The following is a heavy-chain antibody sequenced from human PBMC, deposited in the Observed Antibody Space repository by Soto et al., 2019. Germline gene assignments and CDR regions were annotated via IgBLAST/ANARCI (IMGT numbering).Heavy chain of an antibody. CDR3: ARTGGDYGDYVFDY. Sequence: QVQLVESGGGVVQPGRSLRLSCAASGFTFSSFAMHWVRQAPGKGLEWVAFISYDGSNKYSADSVEGRFTISRDNSKSTLYLQMNSLRAEDTAVYYCARTGGDYGDYVFDYWGQGTLVTVSS. CDR2: ISYDGSNK. J-gene: IGHJ4*02. CDR1: GFTFSSFA. D-gene: IGHD4-17*01. V-gene: IGHV3-30-3*01.